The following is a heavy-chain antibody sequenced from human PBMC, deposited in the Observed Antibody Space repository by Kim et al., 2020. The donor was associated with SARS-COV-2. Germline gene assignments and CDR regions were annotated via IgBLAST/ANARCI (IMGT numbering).Heavy chain of an antibody. V-gene: IGHV4-39*01. J-gene: IGHJ5*02. CDR3: ASLRRGAVAGIIGTSNNWFDP. D-gene: IGHD6-19*01. Sequence: SETLSLTCTVSGGSISSISYYWGWIRQPPGKGLEWIGSIYYSGSTYYNPSLKSRVTISVDTSKNQFSLKLSSVTAADTAVYYCASLRRGAVAGIIGTSNNWFDPWGQGTLVTVSS. CDR1: GGSISSISYY. CDR2: IYYSGST.